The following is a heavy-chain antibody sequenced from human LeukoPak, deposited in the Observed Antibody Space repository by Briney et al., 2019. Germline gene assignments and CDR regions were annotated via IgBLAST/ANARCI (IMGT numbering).Heavy chain of an antibody. Sequence: KTGGSLRLSCAASGFTFSSYSMNWVRQAPGKGLEWVSSISSSSSYIYYADSVKGRFTISRDNAKNSLYLQMNSLRAEDTAVYYCAVSNNGFFDIWGQGTMVTVSS. CDR1: GFTFSSYS. J-gene: IGHJ3*02. CDR2: ISSSSSYI. CDR3: AVSNNGFFDI. D-gene: IGHD1/OR15-1a*01. V-gene: IGHV3-21*01.